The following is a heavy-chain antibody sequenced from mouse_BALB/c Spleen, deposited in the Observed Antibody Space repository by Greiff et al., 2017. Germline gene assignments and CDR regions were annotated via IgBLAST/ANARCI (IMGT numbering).Heavy chain of an antibody. V-gene: IGHV5-6*01. CDR1: GFTFSSYG. CDR2: ISSGGSYT. J-gene: IGHJ4*01. Sequence: EVQLVESGGDLVKPGGSLKLSCAASGFTFSSYGMSWVRQTPDKRLEWVATISSGGSYTYYPDSVKGRFTISRDNAKNTLYLQMSSLKSEDTAMYYCARGIKGAMDYWGPGTSVTVSS. D-gene: IGHD2-4*01. CDR3: ARGIKGAMDY.